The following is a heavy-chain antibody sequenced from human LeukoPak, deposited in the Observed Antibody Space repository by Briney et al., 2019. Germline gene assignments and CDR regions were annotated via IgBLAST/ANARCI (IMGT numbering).Heavy chain of an antibody. CDR2: IYYSGST. Sequence: SETLSLTCTVSGGSISSSSYYWGWIRQPPGKGLEWIGSIYYSGSTYYNPSLKSRVTISVDTSKNQFSLKLSSVTAADTAVYYCARVEVGLGYYDSSGYYPSLLYYYMDVWGKGTTVTVSS. CDR1: GGSISSSSYY. D-gene: IGHD3-22*01. V-gene: IGHV4-39*07. CDR3: ARVEVGLGYYDSSGYYPSLLYYYMDV. J-gene: IGHJ6*03.